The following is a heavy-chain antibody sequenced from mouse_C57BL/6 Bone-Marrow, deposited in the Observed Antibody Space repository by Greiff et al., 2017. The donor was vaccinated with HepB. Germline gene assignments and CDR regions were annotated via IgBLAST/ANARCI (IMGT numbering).Heavy chain of an antibody. CDR2: IYPRSGNT. CDR3: ANSSGYGY. D-gene: IGHD3-2*02. CDR1: GYTFTSYG. J-gene: IGHJ2*01. V-gene: IGHV1-81*01. Sequence: QVHVKQSGAELARPGASVKLSCKASGYTFTSYGISWVKQRTGQGLEWIGVIYPRSGNTYYNEKFKGKATLTADKSSSTAYMELRSLTSEDSAVYFCANSSGYGYWGQGTTLTVSS.